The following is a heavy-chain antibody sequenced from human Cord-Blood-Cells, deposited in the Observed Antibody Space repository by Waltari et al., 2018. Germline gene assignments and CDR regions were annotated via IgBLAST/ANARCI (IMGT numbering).Heavy chain of an antibody. CDR3: ARGRFIGYYYGSGSIPFDY. J-gene: IGHJ4*02. CDR1: GGSFSGYY. Sequence: QVQLQQWGAGLLKPSETLSLTCAVYGGSFSGYYWSWIRQPPGTGLEWIGEINHSGSTNYNPSLKSRVTISVDTSKNQFSLKLSSVTAADTAVYYCARGRFIGYYYGSGSIPFDYWGQGTLVTVSS. CDR2: INHSGST. V-gene: IGHV4-34*01. D-gene: IGHD3-10*01.